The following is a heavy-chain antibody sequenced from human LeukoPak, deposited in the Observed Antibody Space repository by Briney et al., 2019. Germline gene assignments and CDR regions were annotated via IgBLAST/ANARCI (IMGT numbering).Heavy chain of an antibody. J-gene: IGHJ4*02. CDR1: GYTFTSYY. CDR2: INPSGGST. V-gene: IGHV1-46*01. Sequence: GASVKVSCKVSGYTFTSYYMHWVRQAPGQGLEWMGIINPSGGSTSYAQKFQGRVTMTRDMSTSTVYLELSSLRSEDTAVYYCARGIAAAGPSDYWGQGTLVTVSS. CDR3: ARGIAAAGPSDY. D-gene: IGHD6-13*01.